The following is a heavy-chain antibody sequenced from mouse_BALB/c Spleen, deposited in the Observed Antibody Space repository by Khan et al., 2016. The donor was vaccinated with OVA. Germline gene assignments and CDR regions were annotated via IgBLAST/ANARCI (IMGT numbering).Heavy chain of an antibody. CDR1: GFSLTGYG. CDR3: AREIYYDYAYYYAMDY. CDR2: IWGDGST. Sequence: QMQLEESGPGLVAPSQSLSITCTVSGFSLTGYGVNWVRQPPGKGLEWLGMIWGDGSTDSNSALKSRLSISKDNSKSQVFLKMNSLHTDDTARYYCAREIYYDYAYYYAMDYWGQGTSVTVSS. D-gene: IGHD2-4*01. J-gene: IGHJ4*01. V-gene: IGHV2-6-7*01.